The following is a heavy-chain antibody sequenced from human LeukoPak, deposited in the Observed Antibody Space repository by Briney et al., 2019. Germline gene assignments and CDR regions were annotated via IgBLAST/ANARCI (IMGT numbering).Heavy chain of an antibody. D-gene: IGHD3-16*02. CDR2: FDPEDGET. CDR1: GYTLTELS. CDR3: ATDLAGYRDMDY. V-gene: IGHV1-24*01. J-gene: IGHJ4*02. Sequence: ASVKVSCKVSGYTLTELSMHWVRQAPGKGLEWMGGFDPEDGETIYAQKFQGRVTMTEDTSTDTACMELSSLRSEDTAVYHCATDLAGYRDMDYWGQGTLVTVSS.